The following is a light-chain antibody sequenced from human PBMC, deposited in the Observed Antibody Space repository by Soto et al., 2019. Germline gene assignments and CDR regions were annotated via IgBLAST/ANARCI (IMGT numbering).Light chain of an antibody. J-gene: IGKJ4*01. CDR2: GAS. CDR3: QKYNSAPLT. CDR1: QSIRSH. V-gene: IGKV3D-15*01. Sequence: EIVMTQSLATLSVSPGEIATLSFRASQSIRSHLAWYQLRPGQAPRLLIYGASNRATGIPDRFSGSGSGTDFTLTISSLHPEDVGTYYCQKYNSAPLTFGGGTKVDI.